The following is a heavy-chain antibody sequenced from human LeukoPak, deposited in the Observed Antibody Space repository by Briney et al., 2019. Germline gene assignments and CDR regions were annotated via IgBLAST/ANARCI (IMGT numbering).Heavy chain of an antibody. Sequence: GGSLRLSCAASGFTFSNSWMIWVRQAPGKGLEWVANIKGDGSKKYYVDSVKGRFTISRDNAKNSLYLQMNTLRAEDTAVYYCARARGDGYQWYFDLWGRGTLVTVSS. CDR3: ARARGDGYQWYFDL. J-gene: IGHJ2*01. CDR1: GFTFSNSW. CDR2: IKGDGSKK. D-gene: IGHD5-24*01. V-gene: IGHV3-7*01.